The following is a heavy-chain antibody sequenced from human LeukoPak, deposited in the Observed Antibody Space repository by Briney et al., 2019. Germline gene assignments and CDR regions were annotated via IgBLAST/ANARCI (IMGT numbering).Heavy chain of an antibody. CDR1: GFTFSGSA. D-gene: IGHD3-10*01. CDR2: ITSSSSYI. CDR3: AKDINPYYYGSGRADY. J-gene: IGHJ4*02. Sequence: GGSLRLSCAASGFTFSGSAMHWVRQAPGKGLEWVSSITSSSSYIYYADSVKGRFTISRDNAKNSLYLQMNSLRAEDMALYYCAKDINPYYYGSGRADYWGQGTLVTVSS. V-gene: IGHV3-21*04.